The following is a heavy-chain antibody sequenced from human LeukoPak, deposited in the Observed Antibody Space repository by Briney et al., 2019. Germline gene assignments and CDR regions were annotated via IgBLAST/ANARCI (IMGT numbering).Heavy chain of an antibody. J-gene: IGHJ1*01. V-gene: IGHV4-59*12. Sequence: MSSETLSLTCTVPGGSISSYYWGWIRQPPGKGLEWIGEIYHSGSTNYNPSLKSRVTISVDKSKNQFSLKLSSVTAADTAVYYCARTYDSSGYPRAEYFQHWGQGTLVTVSS. D-gene: IGHD3-22*01. CDR1: GGSISSYY. CDR3: ARTYDSSGYPRAEYFQH. CDR2: IYHSGST.